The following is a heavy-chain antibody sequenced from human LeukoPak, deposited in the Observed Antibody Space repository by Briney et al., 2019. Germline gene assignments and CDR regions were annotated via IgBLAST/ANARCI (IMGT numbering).Heavy chain of an antibody. V-gene: IGHV5-51*01. CDR1: GYSFTSYW. CDR2: IYPGDSDT. J-gene: IGHJ3*02. CDR3: AGLPARIVGATPGDDAFDI. D-gene: IGHD1-26*01. Sequence: GESLKISFKGSGYSFTSYWIGWVRQMPGKGLEWMGIIYPGDSDTRYSPSFQGQVTISADKSISTAYLQWSSLKASDTAMYYCAGLPARIVGATPGDDAFDIWGQGTMVTVSS.